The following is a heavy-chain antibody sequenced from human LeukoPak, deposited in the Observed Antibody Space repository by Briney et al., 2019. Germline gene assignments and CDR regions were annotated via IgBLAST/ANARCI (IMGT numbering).Heavy chain of an antibody. J-gene: IGHJ4*02. CDR3: ARANPTPIHSGLWYLDY. V-gene: IGHV1-46*01. D-gene: IGHD2-15*01. Sequence: ASLYDACKASVYTFTSCYIHWDRKDPGPGLEWIGIINPSGGSTSYAQKFQGRVTMTRDTSTSTVCMELSSLRSEDTAVCYCARANPTPIHSGLWYLDYWGEGTLVTVYS. CDR1: VYTFTSCY. CDR2: INPSGGST.